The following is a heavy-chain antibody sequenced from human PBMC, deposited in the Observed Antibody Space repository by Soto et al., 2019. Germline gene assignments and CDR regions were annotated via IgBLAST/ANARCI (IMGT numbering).Heavy chain of an antibody. CDR2: INPSGGST. Sequence: ASVKVSCKASGYTFTSYYMHWVRQAPGQGLEWMGIINPSGGSTSYAQKFQGRVTMTRDTSTSTVYMELSSLRSEDTAVYYCARVGYDILTGYYPGYYYYMDVWGKGTTVTVS. V-gene: IGHV1-46*03. CDR1: GYTFTSYY. J-gene: IGHJ6*03. D-gene: IGHD3-9*01. CDR3: ARVGYDILTGYYPGYYYYMDV.